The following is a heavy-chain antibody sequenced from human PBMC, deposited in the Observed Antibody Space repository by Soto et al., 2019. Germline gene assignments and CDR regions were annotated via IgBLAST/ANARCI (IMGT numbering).Heavy chain of an antibody. CDR2: MSYDGDKK. CDR3: AKTAHQYYDFWIGYSPSDS. CDR1: GFSLSSYA. Sequence: QVQLVESGGGVVRPGRSLRLSCAASGFSLSSYAMHWVRQAPGKGLEWVAGMSYDGDKKYFADSVKGRFTISRDSSKNTLNLQMNSLRTEDTAVYFCAKTAHQYYDFWIGYSPSDSWGQGILVTVSS. J-gene: IGHJ5*02. V-gene: IGHV3-30*18. D-gene: IGHD3-3*01.